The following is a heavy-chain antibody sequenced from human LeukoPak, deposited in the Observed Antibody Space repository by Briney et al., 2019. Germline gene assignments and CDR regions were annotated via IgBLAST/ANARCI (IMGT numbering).Heavy chain of an antibody. V-gene: IGHV4-61*02. CDR2: IYTSGST. D-gene: IGHD6-6*01. Sequence: SQTLSLTCTVSGGSISSGSYYWSWIRQPAGKGLEWIGRIYTSGSTNYNPSLKSRVTISVDTSKNQFSLKLSSVTAADTAVYYCARAGGIAARPIDYWGQGTLVTVSS. CDR3: ARAGGIAARPIDY. J-gene: IGHJ4*02. CDR1: GGSISSGSYY.